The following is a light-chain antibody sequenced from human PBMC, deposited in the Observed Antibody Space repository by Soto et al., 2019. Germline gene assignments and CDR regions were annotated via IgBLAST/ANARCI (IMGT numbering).Light chain of an antibody. J-gene: IGKJ1*01. Sequence: EIVLTQSPATLSLSPGERATLSCRASQSVSANLAWYQEKPGQAPRLLIYGASARATGIPGRFSGSGSGTEFTLTISSLQPEDFAVYYCQQYNNWPWTFGQGTKVDIK. V-gene: IGKV3-15*01. CDR1: QSVSAN. CDR3: QQYNNWPWT. CDR2: GAS.